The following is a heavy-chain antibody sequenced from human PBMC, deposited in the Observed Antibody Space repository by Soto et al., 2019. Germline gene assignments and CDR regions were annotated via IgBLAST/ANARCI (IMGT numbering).Heavy chain of an antibody. V-gene: IGHV1-2*04. CDR2: INPNSGGT. J-gene: IGHJ6*02. CDR3: ARGDSTVYYYYYGMDV. Sequence: ASVKVSCKASGYTFTGYYMHWVRQAPGQGLEWMGWINPNSGGTNYAQKFQGWVTMTRDTSIGTAYMELSRLRSDDTAVYYCARGDSTVYYYYYGMDVWGQGTTVTVSS. CDR1: GYTFTGYY.